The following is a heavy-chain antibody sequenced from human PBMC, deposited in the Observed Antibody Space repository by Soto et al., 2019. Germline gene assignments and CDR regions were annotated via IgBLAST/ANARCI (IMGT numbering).Heavy chain of an antibody. CDR3: AKDNNDILTGNNWFDP. D-gene: IGHD3-9*01. CDR2: ISGSGGST. CDR1: GFTFSSYA. J-gene: IGHJ5*02. Sequence: EVQLLESGGGLVQPGGSLRLSCAASGFTFSSYAMSWVRQAPGKGLEWVSAISGSGGSTYYADSVKGRFTISRDNSKNTLYLQMNSLRAEDTAVYYCAKDNNDILTGNNWFDPWGQGTLVTVSS. V-gene: IGHV3-23*01.